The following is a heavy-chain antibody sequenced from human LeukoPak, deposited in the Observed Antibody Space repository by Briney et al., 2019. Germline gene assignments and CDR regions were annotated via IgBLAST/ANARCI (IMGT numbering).Heavy chain of an antibody. CDR3: AKDVARYCSGGTCPNYFDY. J-gene: IGHJ4*02. Sequence: PGGSLRLSCAASGFTLSNYAMSWVRQAPGKGLEWVSSISGSGGTTYYADSMKGRFTISRVNSKNTLYLEMNSLGAEDTAVYYCAKDVARYCSGGTCPNYFDYWGQGTLVTVSS. V-gene: IGHV3-23*01. CDR2: ISGSGGTT. CDR1: GFTLSNYA. D-gene: IGHD2-15*01.